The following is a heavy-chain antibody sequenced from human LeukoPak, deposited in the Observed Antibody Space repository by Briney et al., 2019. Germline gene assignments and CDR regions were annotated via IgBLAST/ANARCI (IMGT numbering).Heavy chain of an antibody. D-gene: IGHD1-26*01. Sequence: SETLSLTCTVSGGSISSSSYYWSWIRQPPGKGLEWIGSIYYSGSTYYNPSLKSRVTISVDTSENQFSLKLSSVTAADTAVYYCARLTRNSGSYYFDYWGQGTLVTVSS. CDR3: ARLTRNSGSYYFDY. J-gene: IGHJ4*02. V-gene: IGHV4-39*01. CDR1: GGSISSSSYY. CDR2: IYYSGST.